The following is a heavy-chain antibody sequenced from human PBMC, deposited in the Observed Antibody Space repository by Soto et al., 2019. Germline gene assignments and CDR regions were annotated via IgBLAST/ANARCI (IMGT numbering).Heavy chain of an antibody. CDR1: GFTFTRYS. CDR3: ARESEDLTSNFDY. J-gene: IGHJ4*02. V-gene: IGHV3-21*06. Sequence: GGSLRLSCAASGFTFTRYSMNWVRQAPGKGLEWVSSISSTTNYIYYGDSMKGRFTIPRDNAKNSLYLEMNSLRAEDTAVYYCARESEDLTSNFDYWGQGXLVTVYS. CDR2: ISSTTNYI.